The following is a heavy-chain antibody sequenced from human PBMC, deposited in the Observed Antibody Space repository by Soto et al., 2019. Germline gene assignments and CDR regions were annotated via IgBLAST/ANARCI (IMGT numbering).Heavy chain of an antibody. CDR1: GFTFSSYG. Sequence: GGSLRLSCAASGFTFSSYGMHWVRQAPGKGLEWVAVISYDGSNKYYADSVKGRFTISRDNSKNTLYLHMNSLRAEDTAVYYCAKDLPWFDPWGQGTLVTVSS. V-gene: IGHV3-30*18. J-gene: IGHJ5*02. CDR3: AKDLPWFDP. CDR2: ISYDGSNK.